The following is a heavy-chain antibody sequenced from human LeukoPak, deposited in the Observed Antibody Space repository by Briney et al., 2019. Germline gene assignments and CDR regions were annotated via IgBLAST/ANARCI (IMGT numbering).Heavy chain of an antibody. CDR3: ARQLQWLPDDTWFDP. J-gene: IGHJ5*02. V-gene: IGHV5-51*01. D-gene: IGHD6-19*01. Sequence: GESLKISCKGSGYSFTNYWIGWVRQMPGKGLEWMGIIYPGDSDTRYSPSFQGQVTISADKSISTAYLQWSTLKASDTAMYYCARQLQWLPDDTWFDPWGQGTLVTVSS. CDR2: IYPGDSDT. CDR1: GYSFTNYW.